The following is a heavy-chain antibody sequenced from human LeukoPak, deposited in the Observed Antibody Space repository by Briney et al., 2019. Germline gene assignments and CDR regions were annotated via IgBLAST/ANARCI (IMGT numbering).Heavy chain of an antibody. V-gene: IGHV3-21*01. CDR1: GFTFSSYS. J-gene: IGHJ4*02. Sequence: GGSLRLSCAASGFTFSSYSMNWVRQAPGKGLEWVSSISSSSSYIYYADSVKGRFTISRDNAKNSLYLQMNSLRAEDTGLYYCARATTAKRGSEGYWGRGTLVTVSS. CDR3: ARATTAKRGSEGY. CDR2: ISSSSSYI. D-gene: IGHD4-11*01.